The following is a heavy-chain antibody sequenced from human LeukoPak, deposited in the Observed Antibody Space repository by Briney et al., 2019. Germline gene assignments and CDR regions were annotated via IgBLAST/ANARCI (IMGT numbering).Heavy chain of an antibody. D-gene: IGHD3-3*01. CDR3: ARDMYDFLSAAYYFDY. CDR1: GYTFSGHY. J-gene: IGHJ4*02. V-gene: IGHV1-2*02. Sequence: ASVKVSCEASGYTFSGHYMHWVRQAPGQGLEWMGWINPNTGGTNYAQKFQGGVTMTRDTSISTVYMELRRLRSDDTAVYYCARDMYDFLSAAYYFDYWGQGTLVTVSS. CDR2: INPNTGGT.